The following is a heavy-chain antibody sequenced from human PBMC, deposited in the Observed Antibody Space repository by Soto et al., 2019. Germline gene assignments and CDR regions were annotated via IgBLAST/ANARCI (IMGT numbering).Heavy chain of an antibody. CDR1: GFSLRTSGVG. J-gene: IGHJ5*02. Sequence: QITLKESGPTLVKPTQTLTLTCIFPGFSLRTSGVGVGWIRQPPGKALEWLGFIYWNDDKRYSPSLKSRLTITKDTSKNQVVLTMTNMDPVDTATYYCAKSGSSGWYGWFDPWGQGTLVTVSS. V-gene: IGHV2-5*01. CDR2: IYWNDDK. CDR3: AKSGSSGWYGWFDP. D-gene: IGHD6-19*01.